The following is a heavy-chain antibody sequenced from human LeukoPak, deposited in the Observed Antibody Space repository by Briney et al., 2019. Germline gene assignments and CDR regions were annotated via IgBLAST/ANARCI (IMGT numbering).Heavy chain of an antibody. D-gene: IGHD3-22*01. Sequence: GGSLRLSCAVSGFTFNNAWMSWVRQAPGKGLEWVGRIYSKTDGGTTDYAAPVKGRFTISGDDSKTMLYLQMNSLKTEDTAVYYCTTHSSGSFGYWGQGTLVTVSS. J-gene: IGHJ4*02. V-gene: IGHV3-15*01. CDR1: GFTFNNAW. CDR2: IYSKTDGGTT. CDR3: TTHSSGSFGY.